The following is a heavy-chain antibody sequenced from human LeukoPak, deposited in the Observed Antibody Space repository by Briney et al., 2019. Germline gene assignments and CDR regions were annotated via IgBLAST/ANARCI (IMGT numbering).Heavy chain of an antibody. CDR1: GGTFSSYA. Sequence: AASVKVSCKASGGTFSSYAISWVRQAPGQGLEWMGRIIPILGIANYAQKLQGRVTITADKSTSTAYMELSSLRSEDTAVYYCARESIFEDYWGQGTLVTVSS. J-gene: IGHJ4*02. D-gene: IGHD3-3*01. CDR3: ARESIFEDY. V-gene: IGHV1-69*04. CDR2: IIPILGIA.